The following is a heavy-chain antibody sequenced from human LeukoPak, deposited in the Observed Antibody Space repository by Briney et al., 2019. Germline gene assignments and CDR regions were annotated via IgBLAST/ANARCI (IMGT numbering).Heavy chain of an antibody. V-gene: IGHV3-7*01. J-gene: IGHJ4*02. CDR3: ARCLYYYDSSGYYGY. Sequence: GGSLRLSCAASGFTFSSYWMSWVRQAPGKGLEWVANIKQDGSEKYYVDSVKGRFTISRDNAKNSLYLQMNSLRAEDTAVYYCARCLYYYDSSGYYGYWGQGTLVTVSS. CDR1: GFTFSSYW. D-gene: IGHD3-22*01. CDR2: IKQDGSEK.